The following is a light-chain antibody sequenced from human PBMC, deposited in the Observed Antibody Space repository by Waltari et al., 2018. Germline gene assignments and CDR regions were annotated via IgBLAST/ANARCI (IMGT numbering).Light chain of an antibody. CDR3: QKCGTLPAT. CDR2: DAS. J-gene: IGKJ1*01. V-gene: IGKV3-20*01. Sequence: EIVLTQSPGTLHLSPGERATLSCRASQSVSRTLAWYQQKPGQAPRLLIYDASNRATGIPDRFSGSGSGTDFSLTISRLEPEDFAVYYCQKCGTLPATFGQGTKVEVK. CDR1: QSVSRT.